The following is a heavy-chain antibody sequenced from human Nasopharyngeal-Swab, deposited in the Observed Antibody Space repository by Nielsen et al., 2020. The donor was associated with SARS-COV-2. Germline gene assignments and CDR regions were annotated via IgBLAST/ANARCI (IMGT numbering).Heavy chain of an antibody. CDR1: GGSFNGFY. Sequence: SETLSLTCSVSGGSFNGFYWNWIRQAPGKGLEWIGEINHNERTNYNPSLKSRIAMLVDTSNNQVSLKVSSVRAGDTAVYYCARAGRVGDAYTGLDVWGQGTTVTVSS. CDR3: ARAGRVGDAYTGLDV. D-gene: IGHD5-24*01. CDR2: INHNERT. V-gene: IGHV4-34*01. J-gene: IGHJ6*02.